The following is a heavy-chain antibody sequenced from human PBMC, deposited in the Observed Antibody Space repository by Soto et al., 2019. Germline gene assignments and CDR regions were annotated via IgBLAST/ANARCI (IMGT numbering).Heavy chain of an antibody. D-gene: IGHD5-12*01. V-gene: IGHV3-30*18. CDR3: AKAPTRNYYYGMDV. CDR1: GFTFSSYG. J-gene: IGHJ6*02. CDR2: ISYDGSNK. Sequence: QVQLVESGGGVVQPGRSLRLSCAASGFTFSSYGMHWVRQAPGKGLEWVAVISYDGSNKYYADSVKGRFTISRDNSKNTVYLQMNSLRAEDTDVYYCAKAPTRNYYYGMDVWGQGTTVTVSS.